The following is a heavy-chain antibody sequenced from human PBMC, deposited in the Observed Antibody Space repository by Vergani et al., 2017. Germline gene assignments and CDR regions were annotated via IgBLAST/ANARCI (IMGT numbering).Heavy chain of an antibody. D-gene: IGHD6-19*01. CDR3: ARDLIAVAALDY. CDR2: IWYDGSNK. CDR1: GFTFSSYG. Sequence: QVQLVESGGGVVQPGRSLRLSCAASGFTFSSYGMHWVRQAPGKGLEWVAVIWYDGSNKYYADSVKGRFTISRDNSKNTLYLQMNSLRAEDTAVHYCARDLIAVAALDYWGQGTLVTVSS. J-gene: IGHJ4*02. V-gene: IGHV3-33*01.